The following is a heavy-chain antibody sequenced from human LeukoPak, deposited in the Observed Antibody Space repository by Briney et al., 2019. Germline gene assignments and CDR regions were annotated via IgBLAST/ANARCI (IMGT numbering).Heavy chain of an antibody. J-gene: IGHJ6*02. CDR3: ARDPVDTAIVPYYYYGMDV. D-gene: IGHD5-18*01. Sequence: PGGSLRLSCAASGFTFSDYYMSWIRQAPGKGLEWVSYISSSGSTIYYADSVKGRFTISRDNAKNSLYLQMNSLRAEDTAVYYCARDPVDTAIVPYYYYGMDVWGQGTTVTVSS. CDR2: ISSSGSTI. V-gene: IGHV3-11*01. CDR1: GFTFSDYY.